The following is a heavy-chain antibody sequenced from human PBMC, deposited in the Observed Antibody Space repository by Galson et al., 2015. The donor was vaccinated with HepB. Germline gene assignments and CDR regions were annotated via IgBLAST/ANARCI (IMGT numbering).Heavy chain of an antibody. CDR1: GFTFSSYT. Sequence: SLRLSCAASGFTFSSYTMSWVRQAPGRGLEWVSSIHGSSRYIYYADSLRGRFTISRDNANNSLFLQLNRLEAEDTAVYFCVRDSVWGEGPPNFDNWGQGTLVAVSS. CDR2: IHGSSRYI. J-gene: IGHJ4*02. D-gene: IGHD1-26*01. V-gene: IGHV3-21*01. CDR3: VRDSVWGEGPPNFDN.